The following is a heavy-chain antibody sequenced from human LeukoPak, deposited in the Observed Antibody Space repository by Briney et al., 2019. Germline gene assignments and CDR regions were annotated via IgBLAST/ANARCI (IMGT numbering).Heavy chain of an antibody. CDR2: IYHSGGS. CDR1: GYSISNDYY. Sequence: PSETLSLTCVVSGYSISNDYYWGWIRQPPGKGLEWIGNIYHSGGSYYNPSLKSRVTILVGTSKNQFSLKLSSVTAADTAVYYCAKAGTTGIHHWFDPWGQGNLVTVSS. D-gene: IGHD1-1*01. J-gene: IGHJ5*02. CDR3: AKAGTTGIHHWFDP. V-gene: IGHV4-38-2*01.